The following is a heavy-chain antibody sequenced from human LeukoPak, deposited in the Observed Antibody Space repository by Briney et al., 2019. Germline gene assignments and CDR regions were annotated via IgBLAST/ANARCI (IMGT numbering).Heavy chain of an antibody. CDR2: INHSGST. Sequence: PSETLSLTCAVYGGSFSGYYWSWIRQPPGKGLEWIGEINHSGSTNYNPSLKSRVTISVDTSKNQFSLKLSSVTAADTAVYYCARVPSKSTDYWGQGTLVTVSS. V-gene: IGHV4-34*01. CDR1: GGSFSGYY. J-gene: IGHJ4*02. D-gene: IGHD2-2*01. CDR3: ARVPSKSTDY.